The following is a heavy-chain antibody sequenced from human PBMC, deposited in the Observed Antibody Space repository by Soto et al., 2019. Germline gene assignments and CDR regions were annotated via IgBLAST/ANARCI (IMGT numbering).Heavy chain of an antibody. J-gene: IGHJ4*02. V-gene: IGHV1-18*01. CDR2: ITPYNGNT. D-gene: IGHD2-2*01. CDR3: ARDTSFYFDY. Sequence: GASVKVSCKASNYTFITYGITWVRQAPGQGLEWVGWITPYNGNTNYGQNFQGRVTMPADTSTSTAYMQLGTLTTDDTAVYYCARDTSFYFDYWGQGTRVTVSP. CDR1: NYTFITYG.